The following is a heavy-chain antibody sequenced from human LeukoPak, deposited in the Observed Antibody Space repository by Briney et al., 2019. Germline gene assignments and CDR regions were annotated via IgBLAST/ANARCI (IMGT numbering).Heavy chain of an antibody. V-gene: IGHV3-49*03. CDR3: TGGYSYGTFGY. D-gene: IGHD5-18*01. J-gene: IGHJ4*02. CDR2: IRSKAYGGTT. CDR1: GFTFGDYA. Sequence: GGSLRLSCTASGFTFGDYAMSWFRQAPGKGLEWVGFIRSKAYGGTTEYAASVKGRFTISRDDSKSIAYLQMNSLKTEDTAVYYCTGGYSYGTFGYWGQGTLVTVSP.